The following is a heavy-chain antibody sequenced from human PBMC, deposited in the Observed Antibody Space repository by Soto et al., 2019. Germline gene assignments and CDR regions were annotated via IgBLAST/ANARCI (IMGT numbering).Heavy chain of an antibody. CDR3: ARGEVVASNWFDP. Sequence: QVQMQESGPGLVKPSQTLYLTCSVSGGSIIDSGSFYWNWIRQHPGKGLEWIGYIYYSGSTSYNRSLKSRATISIDTSKNQFSLKLTSVTAADTAIYYCARGEVVASNWFDPWGQGTLVTVSS. J-gene: IGHJ5*02. D-gene: IGHD2-15*01. CDR1: GGSIIDSGSFY. V-gene: IGHV4-31*03. CDR2: IYYSGST.